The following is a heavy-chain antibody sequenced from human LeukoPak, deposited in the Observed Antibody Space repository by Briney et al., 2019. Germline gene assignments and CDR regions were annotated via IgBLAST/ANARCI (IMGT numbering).Heavy chain of an antibody. CDR3: AGDGATMVRGVIDYYYYYMDV. J-gene: IGHJ6*03. V-gene: IGHV1-8*02. CDR2: MNPNSGNT. Sequence: ASVKVSCKASGYTFTSYDINWVRQATGQGLEWMGWMNPNSGNTGYAQKFQGRVTMTRNTSISTAYMELSSLRSDDTAVYYCAGDGATMVRGVIDYYYYYMDVWGKGTTVTVSS. CDR1: GYTFTSYD. D-gene: IGHD3-10*01.